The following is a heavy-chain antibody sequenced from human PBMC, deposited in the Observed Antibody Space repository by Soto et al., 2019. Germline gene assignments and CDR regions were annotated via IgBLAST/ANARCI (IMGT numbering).Heavy chain of an antibody. V-gene: IGHV4-61*01. CDR2: ISSSGST. D-gene: IGHD2-2*02. J-gene: IGHJ6*02. CDR1: GGSVSSDTHY. CDR3: ARFVRSCSGTTCYTRADV. Sequence: QVQLQESGPGLVKPSETLSLTCTVSGGSVSSDTHYWSWIRQPPGKRLEWIGFISSSGSTNYNPSLRSRVTMSVDTSKNQFSLKLRSVIVADTAVYHCARFVRSCSGTTCYTRADVWGQGTTVTVSS.